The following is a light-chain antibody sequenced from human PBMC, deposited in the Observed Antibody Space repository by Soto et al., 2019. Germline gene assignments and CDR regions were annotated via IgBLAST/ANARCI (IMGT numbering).Light chain of an antibody. J-gene: IGKJ2*01. Sequence: EIVLTQSPGTLSLSPGERATLSCRASQSVNGNYLTWYQQKPGQAPRLRIYGASTRATGTQDRFSGSGSGTVFTLAISRLEPEDFAVYYCQQYGSSFRYTFGQGTKLEIK. CDR1: QSVNGNY. V-gene: IGKV3-20*01. CDR3: QQYGSSFRYT. CDR2: GAS.